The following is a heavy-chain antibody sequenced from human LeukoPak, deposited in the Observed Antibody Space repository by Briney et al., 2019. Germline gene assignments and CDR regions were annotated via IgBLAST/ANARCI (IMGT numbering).Heavy chain of an antibody. CDR2: ISYDESNK. Sequence: GGSLRLSCAASGFTFSSYGMHWVRQAPGKGLEWVAVISYDESNKYYADSVTGRFTISRDNSKNTLYLQMNSLRAEDTAVYYCAREVPPPYIVASMGGYFDYWGQGTLVTVSS. CDR1: GFTFSSYG. D-gene: IGHD5-12*01. CDR3: AREVPPPYIVASMGGYFDY. J-gene: IGHJ4*02. V-gene: IGHV3-30*03.